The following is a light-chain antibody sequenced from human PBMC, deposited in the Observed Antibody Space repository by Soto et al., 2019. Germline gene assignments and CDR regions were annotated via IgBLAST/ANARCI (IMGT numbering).Light chain of an antibody. J-gene: IGKJ2*01. V-gene: IGKV3-20*01. CDR2: GAS. CDR1: QSVSSNF. CDR3: QQYGSSPGA. Sequence: EIVLTQSPGTLSLSPGERATLSCRASQSVSSNFLAWDQQKPGQAPKLLISGASSRATGIPDRFSGSGSGTDFTLTISRLEPEDFALYSCQQYGSSPGAFGQGTKLEIK.